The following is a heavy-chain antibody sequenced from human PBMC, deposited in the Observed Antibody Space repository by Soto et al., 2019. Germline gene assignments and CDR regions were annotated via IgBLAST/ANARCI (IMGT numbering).Heavy chain of an antibody. CDR3: ARDPALEVWERHYFDY. CDR2: IKQDGSEK. Sequence: GGSLRLSCAASGFTFSSYWMSWVRQAPGKGLEWVANIKQDGSEKYYVDSVKGRFTISRDNAKNSLYLQMNSLRAEDTAVYYCARDPALEVWERHYFDYWGQGTLVTVSS. V-gene: IGHV3-7*01. D-gene: IGHD1-1*01. J-gene: IGHJ4*02. CDR1: GFTFSSYW.